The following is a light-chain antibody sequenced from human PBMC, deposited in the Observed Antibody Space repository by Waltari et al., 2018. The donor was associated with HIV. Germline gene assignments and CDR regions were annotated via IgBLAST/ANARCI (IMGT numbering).Light chain of an antibody. Sequence: DIVMTQSPDSLAVSLGERATINCQSSQSISHNSNNKNYLAWYQQKPGQHPRLLIYGASARESGVPDRFSGSGSGTSFSLSISSLQAEDVAVYFCQQYYSSPRTFGQGTKVEIK. CDR3: QQYYSSPRT. CDR2: GAS. J-gene: IGKJ1*01. V-gene: IGKV4-1*01. CDR1: QSISHNSNNKNY.